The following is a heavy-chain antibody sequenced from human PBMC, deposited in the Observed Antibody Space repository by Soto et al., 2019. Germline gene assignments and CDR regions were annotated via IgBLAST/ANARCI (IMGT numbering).Heavy chain of an antibody. Sequence: QVPLVQSGAEVKKPGSSVKVSCKASGGTFSRYAISWVRQAPGQGLEWMGGIIPLFGTANYAQKFQGRVTITADESTSTAYMELSSLRSEDTAVYYCARGITPHSNWFDPWGQGTLEFHPWGQGTLVTVSS. V-gene: IGHV1-69*01. D-gene: IGHD1-1*01. CDR1: GGTFSRYA. CDR2: IIPLFGTA. CDR3: ARGITPHSNWFDPWGQGTLEFHP. J-gene: IGHJ5*02.